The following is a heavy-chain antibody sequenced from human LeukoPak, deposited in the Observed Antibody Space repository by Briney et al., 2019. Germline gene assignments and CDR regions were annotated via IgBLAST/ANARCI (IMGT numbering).Heavy chain of an antibody. Sequence: GESLKISCKGSGYSFISYWINWVRQMPGKGLEWMGRIDPSDSYTNYSPSFQGHVTISADKSISTAYLQWSSLKASDTAMYYCATGYCTSTSCSYYFDYWGQGTLVTVSS. J-gene: IGHJ4*02. D-gene: IGHD2-2*01. CDR1: GYSFISYW. CDR3: ATGYCTSTSCSYYFDY. V-gene: IGHV5-10-1*01. CDR2: IDPSDSYT.